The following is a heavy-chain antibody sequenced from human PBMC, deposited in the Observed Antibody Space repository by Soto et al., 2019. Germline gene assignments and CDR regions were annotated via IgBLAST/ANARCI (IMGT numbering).Heavy chain of an antibody. V-gene: IGHV1-46*01. Sequence: ASVKVSCKASGYTFTSYYMHWVRQAPGQGLEWMGIINPSGGSTSYAQKFQGRVTMTRDTSTSTVYMELSSLRSEDTAVYYRARAYAQYSSSSSVDYWGQGTLVTVSS. CDR2: INPSGGST. D-gene: IGHD6-6*01. CDR1: GYTFTSYY. CDR3: ARAYAQYSSSSSVDY. J-gene: IGHJ4*02.